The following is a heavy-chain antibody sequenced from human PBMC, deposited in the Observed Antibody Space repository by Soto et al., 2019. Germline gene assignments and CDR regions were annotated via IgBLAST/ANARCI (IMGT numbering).Heavy chain of an antibody. CDR2: INTYDGNT. J-gene: IGHJ4*02. CDR1: GYTFTSYG. V-gene: IGHV1-18*01. CDR3: AASQQFDY. Sequence: QVQLVQSGAEVKKPGASVKVSCKASGYTFTSYGINWVRQAPGQGLEWMGWINTYDGNTNHAQKFQGRVTMTTDTSTSTAYMQVRSLSSDDTAVYYCAASQQFDYWGQGTLVTVCS. D-gene: IGHD6-13*01.